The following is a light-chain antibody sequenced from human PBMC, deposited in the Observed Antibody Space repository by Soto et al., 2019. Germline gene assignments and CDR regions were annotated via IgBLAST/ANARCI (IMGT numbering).Light chain of an antibody. CDR2: GTS. J-gene: IGKJ5*01. CDR3: QQYGSSIT. V-gene: IGKV3-20*01. Sequence: EIVLTQSPATLSLSPGERATLSCRASQSVGGYLAWYQQKPGQAPRLLIYGTSSRATGIPDRFSGSGSGTDFTLTISRLEPEDFAVFYCQQYGSSITFGQGTRLEIK. CDR1: QSVGGY.